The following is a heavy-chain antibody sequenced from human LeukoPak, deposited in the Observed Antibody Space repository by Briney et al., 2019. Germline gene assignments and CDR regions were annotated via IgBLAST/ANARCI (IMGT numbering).Heavy chain of an antibody. J-gene: IGHJ4*02. CDR2: ISSSSSYI. Sequence: GGSLRLSCAASGFTFSSYSTNWVRQAPGKGLEWVSSISSSSSYIYYADSVKGRFTISRDNAKNSLYLQMNSLRAEVTAVYHCARNIAAAGHFDYWGQGTLVTVSS. CDR1: GFTFSSYS. V-gene: IGHV3-21*01. D-gene: IGHD6-13*01. CDR3: ARNIAAAGHFDY.